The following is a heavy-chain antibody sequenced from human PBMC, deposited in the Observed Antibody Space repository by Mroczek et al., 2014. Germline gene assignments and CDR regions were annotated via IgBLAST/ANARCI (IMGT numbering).Heavy chain of an antibody. CDR2: IYYSGST. D-gene: IGHD6-6*01. Sequence: QVQLVQSGPGLVKPSETLSLTCTVSGGSISSSSYYWGWIRQPPGKGLEWIGSIYYSGSTYYNPSLKSRVTISVDTSKNQFSLKLSSVTAADTAVYYCARRKGGAARSFDNWFDPWGQGTLVTVSS. J-gene: IGHJ5*02. V-gene: IGHV4-39*01. CDR1: GGSISSSSYY. CDR3: ARRKGGAARSFDNWFDP.